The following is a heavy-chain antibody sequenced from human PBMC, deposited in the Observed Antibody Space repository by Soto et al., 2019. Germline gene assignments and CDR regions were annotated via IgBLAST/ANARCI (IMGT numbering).Heavy chain of an antibody. D-gene: IGHD7-27*01. Sequence: QVQLQQWGAGLLKPSETLSLTCAVYGGSFSGYYWSWIRQPPGKGLEWIGEINHSGSTNYNPSLTXRVTISADTSKNQFSLKLSSVTAADTAVYYCARGWGRIFDYWGQGTLVTVSS. J-gene: IGHJ4*02. V-gene: IGHV4-34*01. CDR3: ARGWGRIFDY. CDR1: GGSFSGYY. CDR2: INHSGST.